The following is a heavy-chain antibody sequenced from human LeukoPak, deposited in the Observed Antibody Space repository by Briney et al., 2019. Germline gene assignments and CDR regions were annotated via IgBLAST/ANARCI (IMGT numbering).Heavy chain of an antibody. V-gene: IGHV3-21*01. CDR3: ARAISADTAMVRIDY. CDR1: GLTFSNYY. D-gene: IGHD5-18*01. CDR2: ISSSSSHI. J-gene: IGHJ4*02. Sequence: GGSLRLSCAASGLTFSNYYINWVRQAPGKGLEWVSSISSSSSHIYYADSVKGRFTISRDNAKNSLYLQMNSLRAEDTAVYYCARAISADTAMVRIDYWGQGTLVTVSS.